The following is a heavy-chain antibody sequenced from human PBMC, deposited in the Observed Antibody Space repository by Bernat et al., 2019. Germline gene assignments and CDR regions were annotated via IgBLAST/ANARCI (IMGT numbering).Heavy chain of an antibody. V-gene: IGHV4-59*01. CDR1: GGSISGYY. CDR3: ARYTGGNYWVDN. D-gene: IGHD4-23*01. Sequence: QVQLQESGPGLVKPSETLSLTCTVPGGSISGYYWSWIRQPPGKGLESLGYVFYTGSSNYNPSLKSRVTMSVDTSKNQFSLILTSLTTADTAVYYCARYTGGNYWVDNWGQGILVTVSS. J-gene: IGHJ4*02. CDR2: VFYTGSS.